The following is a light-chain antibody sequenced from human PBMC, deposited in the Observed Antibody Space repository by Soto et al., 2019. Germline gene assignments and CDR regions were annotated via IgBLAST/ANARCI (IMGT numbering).Light chain of an antibody. Sequence: DIVISQTPLSLSFTPGQPASISCSCSQILLSSGGETYLFWYLQRPGQSPQLLIYEVSNRISAVPDRFSGSGSGTDFTLKISRVEAEDAGVYYCMQSTQLPLTFGQGTRLEI. J-gene: IGKJ5*01. CDR3: MQSTQLPLT. CDR2: EVS. CDR1: QILLSSGGETY. V-gene: IGKV2D-29*02.